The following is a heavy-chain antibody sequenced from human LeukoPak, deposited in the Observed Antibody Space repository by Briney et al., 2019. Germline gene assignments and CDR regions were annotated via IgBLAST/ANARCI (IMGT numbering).Heavy chain of an antibody. D-gene: IGHD1-26*01. J-gene: IGHJ4*02. V-gene: IGHV1-2*02. CDR3: AKIGVSGSYWDFDS. Sequence: GASVKVSCKPSGYTFTDYFTHWVRQAPGQGLEWMGWIDPRDGGTKYAQKFQGRVAMTRDTSISTAYMELSSLRSDDTAIYYCAKIGVSGSYWDFDSWGQGTPVTVSS. CDR1: GYTFTDYF. CDR2: IDPRDGGT.